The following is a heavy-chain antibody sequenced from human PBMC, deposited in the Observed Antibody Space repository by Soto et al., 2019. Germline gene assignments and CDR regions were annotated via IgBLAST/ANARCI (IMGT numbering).Heavy chain of an antibody. J-gene: IGHJ5*02. Sequence: GGSLRLSCEASGFTFSYFGTHWVRQAPGKGLEWVAAISNDGSRKYHADSVKGRFTISRDNSKNTLYLQMNSLRAEDTAVYYCARGLHYDFWSGYQRPRNNWFDPWGQGTLVTVSS. CDR2: ISNDGSRK. V-gene: IGHV3-30*03. CDR1: GFTFSYFG. D-gene: IGHD3-3*01. CDR3: ARGLHYDFWSGYQRPRNNWFDP.